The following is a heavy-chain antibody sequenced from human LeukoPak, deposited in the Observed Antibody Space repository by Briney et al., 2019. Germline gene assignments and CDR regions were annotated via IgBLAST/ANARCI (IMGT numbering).Heavy chain of an antibody. CDR1: GYTFTSHV. V-gene: IGHV1-3*04. J-gene: IGHJ6*02. D-gene: IGHD5-18*01. CDR3: ARGVGYNYGLYYYYGMDV. CDR2: IDTGNGNT. Sequence: GASVKVSCKASGYTFTSHVMHWARQAPGHRLEWMGWIDTGNGNTKYSQKFQGRVTITRDTSASTAYMELSSPRSEDTAVYYCARGVGYNYGLYYYYGMDVWGHGTTVTVSS.